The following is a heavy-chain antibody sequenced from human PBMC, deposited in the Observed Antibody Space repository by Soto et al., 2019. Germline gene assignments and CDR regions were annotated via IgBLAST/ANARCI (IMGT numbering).Heavy chain of an antibody. Sequence: SVTVSSAASGGTFSSDAISWVRQAPGQGRAWMGGIIPIFGTANYAQKFQGRVTITADESTSTAYMELSSLRSEDTAGYYCARTGYSSSWGILRYYGMDVWGQGTTVTVSS. D-gene: IGHD6-13*01. V-gene: IGHV1-69*13. CDR3: ARTGYSSSWGILRYYGMDV. CDR1: GGTFSSDA. J-gene: IGHJ6*02. CDR2: IIPIFGTA.